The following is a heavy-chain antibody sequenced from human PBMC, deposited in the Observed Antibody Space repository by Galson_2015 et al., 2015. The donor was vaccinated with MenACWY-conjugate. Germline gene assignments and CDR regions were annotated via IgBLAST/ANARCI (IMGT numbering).Heavy chain of an antibody. CDR2: ISPGDSNT. V-gene: IGHV5-51*01. D-gene: IGHD1-26*01. CDR3: ARHPPGGRGLDV. J-gene: IGHJ6*02. CDR1: GYSFTTYW. Sequence: QSGAEVTKPGESLKISCKASGYSFTTYWIAWVRQMPGRGLEWVGLISPGDSNTRYSPSFRGQVTISADKSISTAYLQWSSLKASDTAMYYCARHPPGGRGLDVWGQGTTVTVSS.